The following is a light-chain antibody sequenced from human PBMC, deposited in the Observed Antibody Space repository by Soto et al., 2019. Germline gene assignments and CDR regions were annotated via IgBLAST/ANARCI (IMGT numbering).Light chain of an antibody. CDR3: QQYYTNSWS. V-gene: IGKV4-1*01. CDR2: WAS. J-gene: IGKJ1*01. CDR1: QSVLYSPNNKNY. Sequence: DILMTQSPDSLAVSRGERATINCKSSQSVLYSPNNKNYLAWYQHKPGQPPKMLIYWASIRESGVPDRFSGSGSGTDFTLTISSLQSEDVAVYYCQQYYTNSWSFGQGTKVDIK.